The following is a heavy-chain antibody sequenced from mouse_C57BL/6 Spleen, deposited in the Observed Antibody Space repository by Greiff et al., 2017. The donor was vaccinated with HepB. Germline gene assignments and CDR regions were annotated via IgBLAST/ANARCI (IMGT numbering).Heavy chain of an antibody. V-gene: IGHV7-1*01. CDR3: ARDANYYPFAY. CDR2: SRNKANDYTT. J-gene: IGHJ3*01. D-gene: IGHD2-1*01. CDR1: GFTFSDFY. Sequence: EVKLVESGGGLVQSGRSLRLSCATSGFTFSDFYMEWVRQAPGKGLEWIAASRNKANDYTTEYSASVKGRFIVSRDTSQSILYLQMNALRAEDTAIYYCARDANYYPFAYWGQGTLVTVSA.